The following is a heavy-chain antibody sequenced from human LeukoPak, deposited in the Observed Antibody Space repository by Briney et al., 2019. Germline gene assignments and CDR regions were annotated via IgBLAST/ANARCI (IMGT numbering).Heavy chain of an antibody. V-gene: IGHV4-59*01. Sequence: SETLSLTCTVSGGSISGYYWSWIRQPPGKGLEWIGYSYYSGGTDYNPSLKSRVTISVDTSKNQFSLKLNSVTAADTALYYCAREDSGYGRIDSWGQGTLVTVSS. J-gene: IGHJ4*02. D-gene: IGHD5-12*01. CDR1: GGSISGYY. CDR2: SYYSGGT. CDR3: AREDSGYGRIDS.